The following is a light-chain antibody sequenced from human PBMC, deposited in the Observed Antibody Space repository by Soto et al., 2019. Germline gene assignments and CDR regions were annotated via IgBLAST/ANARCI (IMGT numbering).Light chain of an antibody. V-gene: IGKV3-11*01. CDR1: QSVSNY. CDR2: DAS. CDR3: QQHSNWPRT. J-gene: IGKJ1*01. Sequence: EIVLTQSPATLSLSPGERATLSCRTSQSVSNYLAWYQQKPGQAPRLLIYDASNRATGIPARFSGSGSGTDFIPTISILEDDDAAFYCYQQHSNWPRTFGQGTKVDIK.